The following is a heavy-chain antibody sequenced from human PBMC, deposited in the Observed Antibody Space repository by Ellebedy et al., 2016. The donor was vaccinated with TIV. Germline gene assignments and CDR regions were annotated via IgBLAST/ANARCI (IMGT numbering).Heavy chain of an antibody. J-gene: IGHJ6*02. CDR2: ITPFFGTT. D-gene: IGHD3-10*01. V-gene: IGHV1-69*13. CDR3: ARVRWATVARGVPCHYGMDV. Sequence: ASVKVSCKAFGGTFSTYALNWVRQAPGQGLEWMGGITPFFGTTDYAQKFQGRVTITADESMTTAYMDLSSLRSEDTAVYYCARVRWATVARGVPCHYGMDVWGQGTTVTVSS. CDR1: GGTFSTYA.